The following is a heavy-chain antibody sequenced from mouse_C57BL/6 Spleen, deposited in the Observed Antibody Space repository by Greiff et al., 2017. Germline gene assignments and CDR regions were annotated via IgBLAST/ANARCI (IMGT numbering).Heavy chain of an antibody. CDR1: GYSFTSYY. CDR3: ASAPVYWYFDV. J-gene: IGHJ1*03. V-gene: IGHV1-66*01. CDR2: IYPGSGNT. Sequence: QVQLKESGPELVKPGASVKISCKASGYSFTSYYIHWVKQRPGQGLEWIGWIYPGSGNTKYNEKFKGKATLTADTSSSTAYMQLSSLTSEDSAVYYCASAPVYWYFDVWGTGTTVTVSS.